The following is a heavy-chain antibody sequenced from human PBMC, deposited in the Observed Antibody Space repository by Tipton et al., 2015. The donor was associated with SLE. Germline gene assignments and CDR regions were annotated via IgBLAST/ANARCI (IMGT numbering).Heavy chain of an antibody. Sequence: TLSLTCTVSGGSISSSSYYWGWIRQPPGKGLEWIGYIYYSGSTNYNPSLKSRVTISVDTSKNQFSLKLRSVTAADTAVYYCARVGYDSSGFDYWGQGTLVTVSS. CDR2: IYYSGST. D-gene: IGHD3-22*01. CDR1: GGSISSSSYY. J-gene: IGHJ4*02. CDR3: ARVGYDSSGFDY. V-gene: IGHV4-61*05.